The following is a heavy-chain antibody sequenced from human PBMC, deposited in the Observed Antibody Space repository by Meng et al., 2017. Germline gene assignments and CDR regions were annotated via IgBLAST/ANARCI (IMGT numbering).Heavy chain of an antibody. Sequence: QGQLVQSGAGVKKPGASVKVSCKASGYTFTSYGISWVRQAPGQGLEWMGWISAYNGNTNYAQKLQGKVTMTTDTSTSTAYMELRSLRSDDTAVHYCASSSSGSYYWWFDPWGQGTLVTVSS. V-gene: IGHV1-18*01. CDR2: ISAYNGNT. CDR3: ASSSSGSYYWWFDP. J-gene: IGHJ5*02. D-gene: IGHD1-26*01. CDR1: GYTFTSYG.